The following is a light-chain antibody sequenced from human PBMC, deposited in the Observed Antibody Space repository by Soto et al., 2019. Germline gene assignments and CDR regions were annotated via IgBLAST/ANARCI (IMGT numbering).Light chain of an antibody. J-gene: IGLJ3*02. CDR1: SSNIGRNY. V-gene: IGLV1-47*02. CDR2: STN. Sequence: QSVLTQPPSASGTPGQRVTISCSGSSSNIGRNYVYWCQQVPGTAPKLLIYSTNQRPSGVPDRFSGSKSGSSASLAIGGLRSEDEADYYCAAWDDSLSGPVFGGGTKLTVL. CDR3: AAWDDSLSGPV.